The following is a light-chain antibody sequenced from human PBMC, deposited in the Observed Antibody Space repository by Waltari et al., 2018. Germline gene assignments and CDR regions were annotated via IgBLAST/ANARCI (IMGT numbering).Light chain of an antibody. J-gene: IGLJ3*02. CDR1: SSNIGSNT. CDR3: AAWDDSLNGGV. V-gene: IGLV1-44*01. Sequence: QSVLTQPPSASGTPGQRVTISCSGSSSNIGSNTVNWYQQLPGTAPKLLIYSNNQRRSGVPDRFSGSKSGTSASLAISGLQAADEADYYCAAWDDSLNGGVFGGGTKLTVL. CDR2: SNN.